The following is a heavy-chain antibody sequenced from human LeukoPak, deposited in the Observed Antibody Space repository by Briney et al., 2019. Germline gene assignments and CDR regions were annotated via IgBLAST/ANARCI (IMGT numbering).Heavy chain of an antibody. Sequence: GGSLRLSCAASGFTFSDSDMHWVRQAPGKGLEWVGRIRSNSDGGTIDYAAPVKGRFTLSRDDSKTTLYLQMNSLQTEDTAVYYCATDFYDSTWGQGTLVTVSS. V-gene: IGHV3-15*07. D-gene: IGHD3-22*01. J-gene: IGHJ5*02. CDR1: GFTFSDSD. CDR3: ATDFYDST. CDR2: IRSNSDGGTI.